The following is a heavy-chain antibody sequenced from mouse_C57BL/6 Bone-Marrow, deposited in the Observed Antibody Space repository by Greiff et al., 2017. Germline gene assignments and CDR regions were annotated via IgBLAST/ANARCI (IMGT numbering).Heavy chain of an antibody. CDR2: IYPGNSDT. CDR3: TGYEYDVGAWFAY. V-gene: IGHV1-5*01. J-gene: IGHJ3*01. Sequence: EVQLQQSGTVLARPGASVKMSCKTSGYTFTSYWMHWVKQRPGQGLEWIGAIYPGNSDTSYNQKFKGKAKLTAVTSASTAYMELSSLTNEDSAVYYCTGYEYDVGAWFAYWGQGTLVTVSA. D-gene: IGHD2-4*01. CDR1: GYTFTSYW.